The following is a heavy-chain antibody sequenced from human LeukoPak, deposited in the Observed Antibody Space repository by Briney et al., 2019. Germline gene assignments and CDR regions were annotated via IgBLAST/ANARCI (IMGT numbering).Heavy chain of an antibody. CDR1: GGSISSYY. CDR2: IYYSGST. J-gene: IGHJ3*02. Sequence: PSETLSLTCTVSGGSISSYYWSWIRQPSGKGLEWIGYIYYSGSTNYNPSLKSRVTISVDTSKNQFSLKLSSVTAADTAVYYCARHVRSGSYRSYDAFDIWGQGTMVTVSS. CDR3: ARHVRSGSYRSYDAFDI. D-gene: IGHD1-26*01. V-gene: IGHV4-59*08.